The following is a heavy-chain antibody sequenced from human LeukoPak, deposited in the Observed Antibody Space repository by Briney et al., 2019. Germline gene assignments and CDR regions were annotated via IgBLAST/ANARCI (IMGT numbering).Heavy chain of an antibody. V-gene: IGHV3-48*01. CDR2: ITSSSSTI. J-gene: IGHJ4*02. Sequence: PGGSLRLSCAASGFTFSSYSMNWIRLAPGKGLEWVAYITSSSSTIYYSDSVKGRFTISRDNSKNTLYLQMNSLRAEDTAVYYCAKGSSGWPYFDYWGQGTLVTVSS. CDR1: GFTFSSYS. CDR3: AKGSSGWPYFDY. D-gene: IGHD6-19*01.